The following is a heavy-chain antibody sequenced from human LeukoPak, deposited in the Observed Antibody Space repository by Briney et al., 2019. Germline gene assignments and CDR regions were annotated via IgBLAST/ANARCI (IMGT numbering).Heavy chain of an antibody. V-gene: IGHV1-8*03. Sequence: GASVKVSCKASGYTFTSYDINRVRQATGQGLEWMGWMNPNSGNTGYAQKFQGRVTITRNTSISTAYMELSSLRYEDTAVYYCARGSSGSDAFDIWGQGTMVTVSS. CDR2: MNPNSGNT. CDR3: ARGSSGSDAFDI. CDR1: GYTFTSYD. J-gene: IGHJ3*02. D-gene: IGHD6-19*01.